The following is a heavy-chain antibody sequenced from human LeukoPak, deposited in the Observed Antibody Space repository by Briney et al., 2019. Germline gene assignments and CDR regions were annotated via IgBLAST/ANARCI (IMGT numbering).Heavy chain of an antibody. V-gene: IGHV4-59*08. J-gene: IGHJ4*02. Sequence: SETLSLTCTVSGGSISSYYWSWIRQPPRKGLEWIGYVFYSGSINYNPSPKSRVTISIDASKNQFSLKLSSVTAADTAVYYCARLTSGTHPNFDYWGQGTLVTVSS. CDR3: ARLTSGTHPNFDY. CDR1: GGSISSYY. D-gene: IGHD3-10*01. CDR2: VFYSGSI.